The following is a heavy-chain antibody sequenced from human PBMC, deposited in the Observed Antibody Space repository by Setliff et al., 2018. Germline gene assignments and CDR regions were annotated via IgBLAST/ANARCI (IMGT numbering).Heavy chain of an antibody. J-gene: IGHJ4*02. CDR2: IWDDGGNK. CDR3: ARTCSGSGCYAGLES. CDR1: GVVFRNYH. D-gene: IGHD2-15*01. V-gene: IGHV3-33*01. Sequence: GGSLRLSCVVSGVVFRNYHLNWVRQAPGKGLEWVAVIWDDGGNKYHADSVKGRFTISGDNSKNTLYLQMNSLRPEDTAVYYCARTCSGSGCYAGLESWGQGTPVTVSS.